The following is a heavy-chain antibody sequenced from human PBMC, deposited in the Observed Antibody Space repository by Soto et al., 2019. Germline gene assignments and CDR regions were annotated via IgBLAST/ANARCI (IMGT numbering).Heavy chain of an antibody. D-gene: IGHD2-15*01. Sequence: QVQLVQSGAEVKKPGASVKVSCKASGYTFTSYGISWVRQAPGQGLEWMGWISAYNGNTNYAQKLQGRVTMTTDTSTSRAYTELRSLRSDDPAVYSWSRSAYPVGIDYWGQGTLVTVSS. CDR1: GYTFTSYG. V-gene: IGHV1-18*01. CDR2: ISAYNGNT. CDR3: SRSAYPVGIDY. J-gene: IGHJ4*02.